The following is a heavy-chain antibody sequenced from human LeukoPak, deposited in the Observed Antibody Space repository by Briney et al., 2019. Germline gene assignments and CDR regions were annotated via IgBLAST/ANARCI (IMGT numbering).Heavy chain of an antibody. Sequence: SETLSLTCTVSGGSISSGGYYWSWIRQHPGKGLEWIGYIYYSGSTYYSPSLKSRVTIPVDTSKNQFSLKLSSVTAADTAVYYCARDGRGSGWYPNWFDPWGQGTLVTVSS. CDR2: IYYSGST. J-gene: IGHJ5*02. D-gene: IGHD6-19*01. CDR1: GGSISSGGYY. V-gene: IGHV4-31*03. CDR3: ARDGRGSGWYPNWFDP.